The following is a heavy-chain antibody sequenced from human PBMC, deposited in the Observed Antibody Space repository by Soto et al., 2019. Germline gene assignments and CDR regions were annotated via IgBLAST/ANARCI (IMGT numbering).Heavy chain of an antibody. D-gene: IGHD3-10*01. CDR2: IYYSGST. CDR3: SKSIAYLQMNSLKTEDTAVYYCTRVWRPLWFGGTLTGG. CDR1: GFSISSYY. Sequence: ADTLSLTCTVSGFSISSYYWSWIRQPPGKGLEWIGYIYYSGSTNYNPSLKSRVTISVDTYKNQSSLKLSSVKGRFTISRDDSKSIAYLQMNSLKTEDTAVYYCTRVWRPLWFGGTLTGGWGQGTLVTVSS. V-gene: IGHV4-59*07. J-gene: IGHJ4*02.